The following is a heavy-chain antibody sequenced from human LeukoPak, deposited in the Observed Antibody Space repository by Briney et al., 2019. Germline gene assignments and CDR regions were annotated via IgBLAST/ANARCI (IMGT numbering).Heavy chain of an antibody. CDR1: GYSISSGYY. V-gene: IGHV4-38-2*02. J-gene: IGHJ4*02. CDR2: IYHSGST. CDR3: ARVGCSGGSCYSGVLNYFDY. D-gene: IGHD2-15*01. Sequence: SETLSLTCTVSGYSISSGYYWGWIRQPPGKGLEWIGSIYHSGSTYYNPSLKSRVTISVDTSKNQFSLKLSSVTAADTAVYYCARVGCSGGSCYSGVLNYFDYWGQGTLVTVSS.